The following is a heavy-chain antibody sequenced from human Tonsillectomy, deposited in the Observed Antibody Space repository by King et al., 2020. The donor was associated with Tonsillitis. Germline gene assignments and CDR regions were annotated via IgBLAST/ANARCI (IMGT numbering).Heavy chain of an antibody. CDR3: ARGTSLDY. CDR2: ISYDENNK. J-gene: IGHJ4*02. D-gene: IGHD3/OR15-3a*01. CDR1: GFTFSNYG. Sequence: VQLVESGGGVVQPGRSLRLSCAASGFTFSNYGMHWVRQAPGKGLEWVAVISYDENNKYYADSVKGRFTISRDNSKNTVSLQMNSLRAEDTAVYFCARGTSLDYWGQGTLVTVSS. V-gene: IGHV3-33*05.